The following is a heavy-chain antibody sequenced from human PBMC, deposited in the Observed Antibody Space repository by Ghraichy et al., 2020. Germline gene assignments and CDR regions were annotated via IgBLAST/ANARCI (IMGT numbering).Heavy chain of an antibody. J-gene: IGHJ6*03. CDR1: GATSSSYA. D-gene: IGHD3-10*01. V-gene: IGHV1-69*13. CDR2: IIPIFGRT. CDR3: ARNVWLPGRNNYYYYYMDV. Sequence: SVKVSCKASGATSSSYAISWVRQAPGQGLEWMGGIIPIFGRTNYAQKFQGRVTITADESTSTAYMELSSLRSEDTAVYYCARNVWLPGRNNYYYYYMDVWGKGTTVTVSS.